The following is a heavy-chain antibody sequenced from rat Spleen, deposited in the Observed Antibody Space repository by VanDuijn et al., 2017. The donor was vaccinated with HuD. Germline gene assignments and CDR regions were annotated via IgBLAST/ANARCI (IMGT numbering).Heavy chain of an antibody. CDR3: AREGRLGVRGYYFDY. V-gene: IGHV2-30*01. CDR2: IWSGGST. CDR1: GFSLTSYN. D-gene: IGHD4-2*01. Sequence: QVQLKESGPGLVQPSQTLSLTCTVSGFSLTSYNVHWVRQPTGKGLEWMGVIWSGGSTAYNSLLKSRLTISRDTSKNQVFLKMNSLQTEDTATYYCAREGRLGVRGYYFDYWGQGVMVTVSS. J-gene: IGHJ2*01.